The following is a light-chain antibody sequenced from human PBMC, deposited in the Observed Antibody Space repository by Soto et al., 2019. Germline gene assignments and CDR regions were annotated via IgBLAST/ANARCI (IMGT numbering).Light chain of an antibody. V-gene: IGLV2-23*02. CDR2: EVS. CDR3: CSYATPRL. J-gene: IGLJ2*01. CDR1: SSDVGSYNL. Sequence: QSALTQPASVSGSPGQSITIPCTGTSSDVGSYNLVSWYQQHPGKAPKLLIYEVSERPSGVSHRFSGSKSGSTASLTISGLQAEDEADYYCCSYATPRLFGGGTKLTVL.